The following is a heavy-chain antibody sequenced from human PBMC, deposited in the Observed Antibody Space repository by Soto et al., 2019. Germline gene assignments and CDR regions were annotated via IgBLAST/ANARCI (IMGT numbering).Heavy chain of an antibody. J-gene: IGHJ4*02. Sequence: SETLSLTCTVSGGSINSYYWSWIRQPPGKGLEWIGYIYYSGSTNYNPSLKSRVTISVDTSKNQFSLKLSSVTAADTAVYYCARQAAAGPNFDYWGQGTLVTVSS. CDR2: IYYSGST. D-gene: IGHD6-13*01. CDR3: ARQAAAGPNFDY. V-gene: IGHV4-59*08. CDR1: GGSINSYY.